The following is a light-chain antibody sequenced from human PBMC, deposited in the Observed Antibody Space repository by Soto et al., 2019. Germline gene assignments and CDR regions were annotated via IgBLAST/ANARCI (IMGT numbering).Light chain of an antibody. CDR2: DVS. V-gene: IGLV2-14*03. CDR3: SSHTSSSTXV. Sequence: QSVLTQPASVSGSPGQSITISCTGTSSDVGGYNYVSWYQQHPGKAPKLMIYDVSNRPSGVSNRFSGSKSGNTASLTISGLQAEDEADYYCSSHTSSSTXVFGTGTKVTVL. J-gene: IGLJ1*01. CDR1: SSDVGGYNY.